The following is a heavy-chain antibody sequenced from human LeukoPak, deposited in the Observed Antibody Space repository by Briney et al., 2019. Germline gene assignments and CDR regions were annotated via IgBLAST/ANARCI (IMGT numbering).Heavy chain of an antibody. D-gene: IGHD6-19*01. CDR1: GDSVSSKSAA. CDR3: ARSSEAVALYYYGMDV. CDR2: TYYRSKWSS. Sequence: SQTLSLTCAISGDSVSSKSAAWNWIRQSPSRGLEWLGRTYYRSKWSSGYAESVKSRITINPDTSKNQFSLQLNSVTPEDTAVYYCARSSEAVALYYYGMDVWGQGTTVTVSS. J-gene: IGHJ6*02. V-gene: IGHV6-1*01.